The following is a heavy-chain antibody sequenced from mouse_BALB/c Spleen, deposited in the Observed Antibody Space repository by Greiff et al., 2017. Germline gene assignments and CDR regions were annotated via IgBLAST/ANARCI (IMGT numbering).Heavy chain of an antibody. V-gene: IGHV5-9-3*01. CDR1: GFTFSSYA. CDR3: ARPIYYDYDEEFAY. D-gene: IGHD2-4*01. CDR2: ISSGGSYT. Sequence: EVKLVESGGGLVKPGGSLKLSCAASGFTFSSYAMSWVRQTPEKRLEWVATISSGGSYTYYPDSVKGRFTISRDNAKNTLYLQMSSLRSEDTAMYYCARPIYYDYDEEFAYWGQGTLVTVSA. J-gene: IGHJ3*01.